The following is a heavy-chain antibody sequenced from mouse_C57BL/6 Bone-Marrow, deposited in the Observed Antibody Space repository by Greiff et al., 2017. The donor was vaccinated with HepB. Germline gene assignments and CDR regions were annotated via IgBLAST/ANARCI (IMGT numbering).Heavy chain of an antibody. V-gene: IGHV5-4*01. CDR2: ISDGGSYT. J-gene: IGHJ3*01. D-gene: IGHD1-1*01. CDR3: AGYYYGAIAY. Sequence: EVQVVESGGGLVKPGGSLKLSCAASGFTFSSYAMSWVRETPEKRLEWVATISDGGSYTYYPDNVKGRFTISRDNAKNNLYLQMSHLKSEDTAMYYCAGYYYGAIAYWGQGTLVTVSA. CDR1: GFTFSSYA.